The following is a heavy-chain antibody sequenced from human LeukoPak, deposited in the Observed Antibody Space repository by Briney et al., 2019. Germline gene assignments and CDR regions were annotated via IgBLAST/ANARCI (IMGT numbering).Heavy chain of an antibody. Sequence: SETLSLTCTVSGGSISSYYWSWIRQPPGKGLEWIGYIYYSGSTNYNPSLKSRVTISVDASKNQFSLKLSSVTAADTAVYYCARIVPAANWFDPWGQGTLVTVSS. CDR3: ARIVPAANWFDP. V-gene: IGHV4-59*01. D-gene: IGHD2-2*01. J-gene: IGHJ5*02. CDR2: IYYSGST. CDR1: GGSISSYY.